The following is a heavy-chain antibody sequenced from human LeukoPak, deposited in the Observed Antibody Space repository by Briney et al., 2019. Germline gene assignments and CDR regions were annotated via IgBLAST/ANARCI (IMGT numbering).Heavy chain of an antibody. D-gene: IGHD1-26*01. J-gene: IGHJ4*02. V-gene: IGHV3-7*01. Sequence: PGGSLRLSCSASGFTFSTYWMSWVRQAPGKGLEWVANMKRDGSEIYYVDSVRGRFTISRDNARNSLYLQMNSLRAEDTAVYYCARGSGNFDYWGQGTLVTVSS. CDR2: MKRDGSEI. CDR1: GFTFSTYW. CDR3: ARGSGNFDY.